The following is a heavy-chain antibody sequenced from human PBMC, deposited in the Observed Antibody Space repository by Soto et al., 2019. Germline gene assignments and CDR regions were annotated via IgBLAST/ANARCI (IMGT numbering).Heavy chain of an antibody. Sequence: QLQLAQSGADVKKAGSSVKVSCKASGGTLSHSAFSWVRQAPGQGLEWMGGFIPVFGIVNYAQKFQDRVTITADESTSTAYMELRSLRSEDTAVYFCGTGRIVVVGSRAYYGMDVWGQGTTVTV. J-gene: IGHJ6*02. CDR3: GTGRIVVVGSRAYYGMDV. CDR2: FIPVFGIV. D-gene: IGHD3-22*01. V-gene: IGHV1-69*19. CDR1: GGTLSHSA.